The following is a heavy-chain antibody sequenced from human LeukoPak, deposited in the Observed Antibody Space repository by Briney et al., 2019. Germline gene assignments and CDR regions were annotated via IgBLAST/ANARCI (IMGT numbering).Heavy chain of an antibody. CDR2: IKEDGSEK. CDR1: GFTFSTFW. Sequence: TGGSLRLSCAASGFTFSTFWMSWVRLAPGKRLEWVANIKEDGSEKYYVGSVEGRFTTSRDNAKNSLYLQMNSLRVEDTAVYYCARVPWSSVTILDYWGQGTLVTVSS. J-gene: IGHJ4*02. V-gene: IGHV3-7*01. CDR3: ARVPWSSVTILDY. D-gene: IGHD4-11*01.